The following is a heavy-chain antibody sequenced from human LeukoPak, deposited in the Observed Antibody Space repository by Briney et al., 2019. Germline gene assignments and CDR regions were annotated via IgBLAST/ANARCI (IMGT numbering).Heavy chain of an antibody. D-gene: IGHD3-3*01. CDR3: ARDEQSLGDLWSGYYQPTFDY. CDR1: GYTFTSYG. V-gene: IGHV1-18*01. CDR2: ISAYNGNT. J-gene: IGHJ4*02. Sequence: ASVKVSCKASGYTFTSYGISWVRQAPGQGLEWMGWISAYNGNTNYAQKLQGRVTMTTDTSTSTAYMELRSLRSDDTAVYYCARDEQSLGDLWSGYYQPTFDYWGQGTLVTVSS.